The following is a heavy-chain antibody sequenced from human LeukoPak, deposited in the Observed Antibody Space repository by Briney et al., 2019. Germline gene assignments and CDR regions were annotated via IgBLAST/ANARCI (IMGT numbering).Heavy chain of an antibody. CDR2: INAGNGNT. D-gene: IGHD3-9*01. V-gene: IGHV1-3*01. CDR1: GYTFTSYA. J-gene: IGHJ4*02. Sequence: GASAKVSCKASGYTFTSYAMHWVRQAPGQRLEWMGWINAGNGNTKYSQKFQGRVTITRDTSASTAYMELSSLRSEDTAVYYCARDSLPYDILTGYGYWGQGTLVTVSS. CDR3: ARDSLPYDILTGYGY.